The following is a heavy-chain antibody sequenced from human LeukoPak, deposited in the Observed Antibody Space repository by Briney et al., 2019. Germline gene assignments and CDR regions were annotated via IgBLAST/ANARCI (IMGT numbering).Heavy chain of an antibody. Sequence: PGGSLRLSCAASGFTFSSYSMNWVRQAPGKGLEWVSSISSSSSYIYYADSVKGRFTISRDNSKNTLYLQMNSLRAEDTAVYYCARDKNDAFDIWGQGTMVTVSS. CDR2: ISSSSSYI. J-gene: IGHJ3*02. V-gene: IGHV3-21*01. CDR3: ARDKNDAFDI. CDR1: GFTFSSYS.